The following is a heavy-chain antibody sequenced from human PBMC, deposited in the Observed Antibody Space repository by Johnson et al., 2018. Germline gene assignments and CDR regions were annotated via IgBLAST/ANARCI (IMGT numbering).Heavy chain of an antibody. D-gene: IGHD6-19*01. CDR2: ISYDGSNK. V-gene: IGHV3-30*03. CDR1: GFTFSSYG. Sequence: VQLVETGGGVVQPGRSLRLSCAASGFTFSSYGMHWVRQAPGKGLEWVAVISYDGSNKYYADSVKGRFTISRDNSKNTLYLQMNSLRAEDTAVYYCARTRTAVAGTDAFDIWGQGTMVTVSS. J-gene: IGHJ3*02. CDR3: ARTRTAVAGTDAFDI.